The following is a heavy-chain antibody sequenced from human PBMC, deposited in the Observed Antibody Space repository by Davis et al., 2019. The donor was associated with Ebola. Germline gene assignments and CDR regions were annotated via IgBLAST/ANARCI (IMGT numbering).Heavy chain of an antibody. J-gene: IGHJ3*02. CDR3: ARAGQGSGAFDI. CDR2: IWYDGSNK. Sequence: GESLKISCAASGFTFSSYGMHWVRQAPGKGLEWVAVIWYDGSNKYYADSVKGRFTISRGNSKNTLYLQMNSLRAEDTAVYYCARAGQGSGAFDIWGQGTMVTVSS. V-gene: IGHV3-33*01. D-gene: IGHD3-10*01. CDR1: GFTFSSYG.